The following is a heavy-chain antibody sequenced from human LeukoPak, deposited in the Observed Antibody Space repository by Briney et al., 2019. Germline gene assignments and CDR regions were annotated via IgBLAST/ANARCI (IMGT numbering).Heavy chain of an antibody. J-gene: IGHJ4*02. CDR2: INLSGGST. V-gene: IGHV1-46*01. CDR3: AREASLADYYDSSGLNYFDY. CDR1: GYTFTSYY. D-gene: IGHD3-22*01. Sequence: GASVKVSCKASGYTFTSYYMHWVRQAPGQGLEWMGIINLSGGSTSYAQKFQGRVTMTRDTSTSTVYMELSSLRSEDTAVYYCAREASLADYYDSSGLNYFDYWGQGTLVTVSS.